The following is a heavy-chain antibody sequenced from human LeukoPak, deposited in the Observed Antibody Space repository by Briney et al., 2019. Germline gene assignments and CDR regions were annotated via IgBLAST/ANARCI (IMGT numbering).Heavy chain of an antibody. CDR3: ARGGDIVATHFDY. CDR1: GGSISSGGYS. D-gene: IGHD5-12*01. CDR2: IYHSGST. J-gene: IGHJ4*02. Sequence: SQTPSLTCAVSGGSISSGGYSWSWIRQPPGKGLEWIGYIYHSGSTYYNPSLKSRVSISVDRSKNQFSLKLSSVTAADTAVYYCARGGDIVATHFDYWGQGTLVTVSS. V-gene: IGHV4-30-2*01.